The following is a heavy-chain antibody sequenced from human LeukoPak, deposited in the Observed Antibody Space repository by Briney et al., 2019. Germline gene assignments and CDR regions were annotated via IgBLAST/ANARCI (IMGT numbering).Heavy chain of an antibody. D-gene: IGHD5-18*01. CDR1: GFTFSSYW. J-gene: IGHJ4*02. CDR2: IRYDGSNK. V-gene: IGHV3-30*02. Sequence: GGSLRLSCAASGFTFSSYWMSWVRQAPGKGLEWVAFIRYDGSNKYYADSVKGRFTISRDNSKNTLYLQMNSLRAEDTAVYYCAKERDTAMVTIDYWGQGTLVTVSS. CDR3: AKERDTAMVTIDY.